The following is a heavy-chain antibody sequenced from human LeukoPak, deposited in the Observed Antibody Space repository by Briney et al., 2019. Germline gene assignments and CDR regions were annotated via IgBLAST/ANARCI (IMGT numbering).Heavy chain of an antibody. V-gene: IGHV3-23*01. CDR1: GFTFSSYA. CDR3: AKNNGGYYRFDY. Sequence: GGSLRLSCVASGFTFSSYAMSWVRQAPGKGLEWVSAISGSGGSTYYADSVKGRFTISGDNSKNTLYLQMNSLRAEDTAVYYCAKNNGGYYRFDYWGQGTLVTVSS. D-gene: IGHD3-22*01. CDR2: ISGSGGST. J-gene: IGHJ4*02.